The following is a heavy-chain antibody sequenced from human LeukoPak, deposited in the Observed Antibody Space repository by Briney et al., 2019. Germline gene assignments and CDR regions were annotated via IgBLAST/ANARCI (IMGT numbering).Heavy chain of an antibody. Sequence: SVKVSCKASGGTFSSYAISWVRQAPGQGLEWMGGIIPIFGTANYAQKFQGRVTITTDESTSTAYTELSSLRSEDTAVYYCARGTSEGPYYYYMDVWGKGTTVTVSS. J-gene: IGHJ6*03. CDR2: IIPIFGTA. CDR3: ARGTSEGPYYYYMDV. CDR1: GGTFSSYA. V-gene: IGHV1-69*05.